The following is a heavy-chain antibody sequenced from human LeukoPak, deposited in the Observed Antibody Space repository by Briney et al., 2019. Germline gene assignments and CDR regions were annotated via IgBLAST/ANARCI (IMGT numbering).Heavy chain of an antibody. CDR1: GGSISSYF. Sequence: SETLSLTCTVSGGSISSYFWSWIRQSPGKGLEWIGLMYHSGSTNYDPSLKSRVIMSQDTSTNQFSLQVNSVTAADSAVYYCARSFRGYSQGYYYYAMDVWGQGTTVTVFS. V-gene: IGHV4-59*01. CDR3: ARSFRGYSQGYYYYAMDV. J-gene: IGHJ6*02. CDR2: MYHSGST. D-gene: IGHD5-18*01.